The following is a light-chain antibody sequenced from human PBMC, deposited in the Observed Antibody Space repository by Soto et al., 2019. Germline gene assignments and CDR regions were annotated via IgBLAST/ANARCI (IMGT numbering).Light chain of an antibody. CDR2: DAS. V-gene: IGKV1-12*01. J-gene: IGKJ5*01. CDR3: QQANSFPIT. CDR1: HDLPRW. Sequence: DIQMTQSPSSVSASVGDRVTITCRASHDLPRWLAWYQQKPGKAPKLLMYDASSLHSGVPPRFSGSGSGTNFTLTIDGLQPEDFATYYCQQANSFPITFGHGTRLEIK.